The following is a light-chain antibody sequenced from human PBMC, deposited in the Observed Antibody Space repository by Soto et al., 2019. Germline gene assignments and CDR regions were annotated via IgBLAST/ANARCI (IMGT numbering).Light chain of an antibody. Sequence: IQMTPPPSSLSASVGDRFTITCRASQGIRNDVGWYQQKPGKAPKSLIYGASSVQNGVPSRFSGSGSGTEFTLTISSLQPDDFATYYCQQYNSYSGTFGQGTKADIK. CDR2: GAS. J-gene: IGKJ1*01. V-gene: IGKV1-17*01. CDR3: QQYNSYSGT. CDR1: QGIRND.